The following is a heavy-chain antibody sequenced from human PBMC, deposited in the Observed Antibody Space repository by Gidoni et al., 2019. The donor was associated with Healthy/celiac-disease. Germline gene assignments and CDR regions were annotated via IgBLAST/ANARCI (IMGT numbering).Heavy chain of an antibody. V-gene: IGHV3-33*01. CDR2: IWYDGSNK. CDR1: VFAFSSRR. D-gene: IGHD2-21*02. J-gene: IGHJ6*02. Sequence: QVQWVELGAGVVQPARLLRAPCAAPVFAFSSRRLHRVRQAPGKGLEWVAVIWYDGSNKYYEDSVKGRFTIARDNSKNTLYLQRNSLRAEDTAVYYCARDPAYCGGDCYLFDYGMDVWGQGTTVTVSS. CDR3: ARDPAYCGGDCYLFDYGMDV.